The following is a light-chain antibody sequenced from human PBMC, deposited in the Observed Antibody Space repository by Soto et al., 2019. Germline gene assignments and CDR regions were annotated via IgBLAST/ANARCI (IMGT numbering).Light chain of an antibody. CDR1: QSISSY. V-gene: IGKV1-39*01. CDR2: GAS. Sequence: DIQMTQTPSSLSASVGDRVTITFRASQSISSYLNWYQLKPGKAPNLLMYGASYMKSGVPTRFSGSGSGTDFTLTISSLQPEDFAIYYCQQTYTTPEITFGQGTRLEIK. CDR3: QQTYTTPEIT. J-gene: IGKJ5*01.